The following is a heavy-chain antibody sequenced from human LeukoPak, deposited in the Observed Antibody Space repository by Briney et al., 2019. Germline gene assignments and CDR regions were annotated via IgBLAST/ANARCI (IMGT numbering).Heavy chain of an antibody. D-gene: IGHD3-22*01. J-gene: IGHJ4*02. CDR2: ISSSSSYI. Sequence: PGGSLRLSCAASGFTFSSYSMNWVRQAPGKGLEWVSSISSSSSYIYYADSVKGRFTISRDNAKNSLYLQMSSLRAEDTAVYYCARDPRPYSSYYYDSSGYYYPNDYWGQGTLVTVSS. V-gene: IGHV3-21*01. CDR3: ARDPRPYSSYYYDSSGYYYPNDY. CDR1: GFTFSSYS.